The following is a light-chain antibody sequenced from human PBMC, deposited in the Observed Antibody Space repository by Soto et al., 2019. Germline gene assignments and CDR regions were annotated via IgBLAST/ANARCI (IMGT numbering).Light chain of an antibody. CDR2: EVS. CDR3: SSYTTGSTLYV. V-gene: IGLV2-14*01. Sequence: QSALTQPASVSGSPGQSITISCTGSSNDIGAYTYVYWYQQYPGKAPKLIIFEVSNRPSGVSNRFSGSKSGNTASLTIAGLQAEDEADYHCSSYTTGSTLYVFGGGTKVTVL. CDR1: SNDIGAYTY. J-gene: IGLJ1*01.